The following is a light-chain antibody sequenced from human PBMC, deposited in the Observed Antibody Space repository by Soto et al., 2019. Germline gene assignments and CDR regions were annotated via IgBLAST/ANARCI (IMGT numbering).Light chain of an antibody. CDR1: QSISSW. V-gene: IGKV1-5*01. CDR2: DAS. Sequence: DIQMTQSPSTLSASVGDRVTITCRASQSISSWLAWYQQKPGKAPKLLIYDASSLESGVPSRFSGSGSGTEFTLTISSLQPDDFATYYCQQYNSYPWKLGQGTKGDIK. J-gene: IGKJ1*01. CDR3: QQYNSYPWK.